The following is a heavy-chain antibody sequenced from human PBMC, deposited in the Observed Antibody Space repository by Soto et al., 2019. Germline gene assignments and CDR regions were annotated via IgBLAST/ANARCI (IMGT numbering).Heavy chain of an antibody. Sequence: GESLKISCKGSGYSFTSYWISWVRQMPGKGLEWMGRIDPSDSYTNYSPSFQGHVTISADKSISTAYLQWSSLKASDTAMYYCARVSWELLSYYYYGMDVWGQGTTVTVSS. CDR1: GYSFTSYW. J-gene: IGHJ6*02. V-gene: IGHV5-10-1*01. CDR2: IDPSDSYT. D-gene: IGHD1-26*01. CDR3: ARVSWELLSYYYYGMDV.